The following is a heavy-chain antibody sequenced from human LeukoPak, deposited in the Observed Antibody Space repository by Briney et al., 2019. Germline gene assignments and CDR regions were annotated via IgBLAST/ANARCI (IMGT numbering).Heavy chain of an antibody. Sequence: GGSLRLSCAASGFTFDDYDMLWVRQARGEGLEWVSLISWDGHSSYYADSVKGRFTISRDNSKNSLYLQMNSLRAEDTALYYCAKDGTPATSFFIHYYYYMDVWGKGTTVTVSS. CDR3: AKDGTPATSFFIHYYYYMDV. CDR2: ISWDGHSS. CDR1: GFTFDDYD. J-gene: IGHJ6*03. D-gene: IGHD5-12*01. V-gene: IGHV3-43D*03.